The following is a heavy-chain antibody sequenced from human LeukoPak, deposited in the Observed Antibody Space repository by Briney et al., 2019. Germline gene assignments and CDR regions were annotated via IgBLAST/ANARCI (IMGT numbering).Heavy chain of an antibody. J-gene: IGHJ6*02. CDR1: GYTFIDYY. Sequence: ASVKVTCKASGYTFIDYYLHWVRQAPGQGLEWMGLVSPSGGSTGYAQKFQGRVTMTRDTSTSTVHMELSSLRSEDTAVYYGVRDRKGYCSSTSCYYYGMDVWGQGTTVTVSS. V-gene: IGHV1-46*01. CDR3: VRDRKGYCSSTSCYYYGMDV. CDR2: VSPSGGST. D-gene: IGHD2-2*01.